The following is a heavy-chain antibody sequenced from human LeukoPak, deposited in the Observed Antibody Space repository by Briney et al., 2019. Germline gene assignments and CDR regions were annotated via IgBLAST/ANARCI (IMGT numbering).Heavy chain of an antibody. D-gene: IGHD6-13*01. CDR2: IIPIFGTA. J-gene: IGHJ3*02. CDR1: GGTFASYA. CDR3: ARDRAAAAYDAFDM. V-gene: IGHV1-69*13. Sequence: SVKVSCKASGGTFASYAISWVRQAPGQGLELMGGIIPIFGTANYAQKFQGRVTITADESTSTAYMELSSLRSEDTAVYYCARDRAAAAYDAFDMWGQGTMVTVSS.